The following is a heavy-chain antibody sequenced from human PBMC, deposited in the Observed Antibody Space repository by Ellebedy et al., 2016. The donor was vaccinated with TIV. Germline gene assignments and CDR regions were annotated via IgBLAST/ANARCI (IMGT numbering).Heavy chain of an antibody. V-gene: IGHV3-74*01. CDR2: ISNDGSST. D-gene: IGHD5-18*01. Sequence: GESLKISCAASGFTFSSYWIHWVRQAPGKGLVWVSRISNDGSSTVYADSVKGRFTISRDNAKNTLYLQMNSLRAEDTAVYYCAKGGYRYENVAFDIWGQGTTVTVSS. J-gene: IGHJ3*02. CDR1: GFTFSSYW. CDR3: AKGGYRYENVAFDI.